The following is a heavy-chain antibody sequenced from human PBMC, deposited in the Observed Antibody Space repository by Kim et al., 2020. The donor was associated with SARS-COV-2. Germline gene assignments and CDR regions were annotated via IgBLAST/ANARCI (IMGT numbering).Heavy chain of an antibody. Sequence: ASVKVSCKASGYTFTGYYMHWVRQAPGQGLEWMGWINPNSGGTNYAQKFQGRVTMTRDTSISTAYMELSRLRSDDTAVYYCARDVTIFGVVTWGTERGGNWFDPWGQGTLVTVSS. V-gene: IGHV1-2*02. J-gene: IGHJ5*02. CDR1: GYTFTGYY. CDR2: INPNSGGT. D-gene: IGHD3-3*01. CDR3: ARDVTIFGVVTWGTERGGNWFDP.